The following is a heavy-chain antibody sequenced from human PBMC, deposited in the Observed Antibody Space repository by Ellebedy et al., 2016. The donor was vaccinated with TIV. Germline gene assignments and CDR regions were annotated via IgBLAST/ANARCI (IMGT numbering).Heavy chain of an antibody. CDR2: IYYSGST. CDR1: GGSISSYY. V-gene: IGHV4-59*13. Sequence: SETLSLXXTVSGGSISSYYWSWIRQPPGKGLEWIGYIYYSGSTNYNPSLKSRVTISVDTSKNQFSLKLRSVSAADTAIYYCARVAVYYYDNSAYYDQWGQGILVTVS. J-gene: IGHJ5*02. CDR3: ARVAVYYYDNSAYYDQ. D-gene: IGHD3-22*01.